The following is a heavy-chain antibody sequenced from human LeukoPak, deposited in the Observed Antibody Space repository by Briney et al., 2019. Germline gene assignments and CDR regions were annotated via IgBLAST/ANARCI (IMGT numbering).Heavy chain of an antibody. CDR1: GYTFTSYY. V-gene: IGHV1-46*01. CDR2: INPSGGST. J-gene: IGHJ4*02. Sequence: ASVKVSCKASGYTFTSYYMHWVRQAPGQGLEWMGIINPSGGSTSYAQKFQGRVTMTRGTSTSTVYMELSSLRSEDTAVYYCAREYCSGGSCYSVDYWGQGTLVTVSS. CDR3: AREYCSGGSCYSVDY. D-gene: IGHD2-15*01.